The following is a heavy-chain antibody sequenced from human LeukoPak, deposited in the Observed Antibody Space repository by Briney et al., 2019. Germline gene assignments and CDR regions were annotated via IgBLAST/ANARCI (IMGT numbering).Heavy chain of an antibody. Sequence: AGGSLRLSCTASGLTFSTSGFNWVRQAPGKGLEWVASIGPTGSDRYHADSIKGRFAISRDNANNFLYLQMNSLRAEDTAVYYCATETNGRHYDYWGQGTLLTVSS. J-gene: IGHJ4*02. CDR2: IGPTGSDR. CDR1: GLTFSTSG. V-gene: IGHV3-21*06. D-gene: IGHD1-14*01. CDR3: ATETNGRHYDY.